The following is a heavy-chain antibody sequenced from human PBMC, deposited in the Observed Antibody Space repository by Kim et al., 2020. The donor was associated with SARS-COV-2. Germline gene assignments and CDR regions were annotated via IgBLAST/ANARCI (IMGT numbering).Heavy chain of an antibody. CDR2: IYPGDSDT. Sequence: GESLKISCKGSGYSFTSYWIGWVRQMPGKGLEWMGIIYPGDSDTRYSPSFQGQVTISADKSISTAYLQWSSLKASDTAMYYCARSAEQLVQGATTFWGRARGSSFLWSDYWGQGTLVTVSS. J-gene: IGHJ4*02. D-gene: IGHD6-13*01. CDR1: GYSFTSYW. V-gene: IGHV5-51*01. CDR3: ARSAEQLVQGATTFWGRARGSSFLWSDY.